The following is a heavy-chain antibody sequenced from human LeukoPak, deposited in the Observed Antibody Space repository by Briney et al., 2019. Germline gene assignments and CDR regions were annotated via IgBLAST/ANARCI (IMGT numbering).Heavy chain of an antibody. CDR3: ARHVSRLLWFGELKYYFDY. J-gene: IGHJ4*02. Sequence: SETLSLTCAVYGGSFSGYYWSWIRQPPGKGLEWIGEINHSGSTNYNPSLKSRVTISVDTSKNQFSLKLSSVTAADTAVYYCARHVSRLLWFGELKYYFDYWGQGTLVTVSS. V-gene: IGHV4-34*01. CDR2: INHSGST. CDR1: GGSFSGYY. D-gene: IGHD3-10*01.